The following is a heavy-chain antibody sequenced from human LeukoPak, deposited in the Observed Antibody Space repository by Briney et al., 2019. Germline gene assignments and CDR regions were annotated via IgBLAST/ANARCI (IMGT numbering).Heavy chain of an antibody. J-gene: IGHJ6*03. Sequence: PGGSLRLSCAASGFTFSTYGMHWVRQAPGEGLEWVTYIRYDGTNKYYANSVKGRFTISRDNSKNTLYLQMNSLRAEDTAVYYCARTSYDSSGSSPHYYYMDVWGKGTTVTVSS. D-gene: IGHD3-22*01. CDR2: IRYDGTNK. CDR1: GFTFSTYG. CDR3: ARTSYDSSGSSPHYYYMDV. V-gene: IGHV3-30*02.